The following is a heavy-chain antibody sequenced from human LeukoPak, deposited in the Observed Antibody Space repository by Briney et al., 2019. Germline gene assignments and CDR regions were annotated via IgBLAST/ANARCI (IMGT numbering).Heavy chain of an antibody. J-gene: IGHJ6*03. V-gene: IGHV4-59*01. Sequence: SETLSLTCTVSGGSLRNYYWSWIRQPPGKGLEWIGCIFYSGSTTYNPSLKSRVTVSLDMSKNQFSLKLTSVTAADTAVYYCAKNHGGYCTGSSCYNFYYYMDVWGKGTTVTVSS. D-gene: IGHD2-2*02. CDR2: IFYSGST. CDR3: AKNHGGYCTGSSCYNFYYYMDV. CDR1: GGSLRNYY.